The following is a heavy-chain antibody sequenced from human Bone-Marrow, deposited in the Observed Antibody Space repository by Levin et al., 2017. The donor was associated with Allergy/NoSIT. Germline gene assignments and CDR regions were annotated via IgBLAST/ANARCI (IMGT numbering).Heavy chain of an antibody. Sequence: GESLKISCAASGFTFSSYAMSWVRQVPGKGLEWVSTISGISGSTYYADSVKGRFTISRDNSKNTLYLQMNSLRAEDTAVYYCAKDLPYVSGTIFGYWGQGTLVTVSS. J-gene: IGHJ4*02. CDR1: GFTFSSYA. V-gene: IGHV3-23*01. CDR3: AKDLPYVSGTIFGY. CDR2: ISGISGST. D-gene: IGHD3-10*01.